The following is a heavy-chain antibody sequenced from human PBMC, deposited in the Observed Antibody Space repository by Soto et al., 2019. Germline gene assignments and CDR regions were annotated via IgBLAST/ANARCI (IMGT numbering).Heavy chain of an antibody. CDR2: IYYSGST. CDR3: ARDGSSGWVDS. Sequence: QVQLQESGPGLVKPSQTLSLTCTVSGGSISSGASYWTWIRQHPGKGLEWIGYIYYSGSTYYNPSLKSRVTISVDTSENQFPLNLSSVTAADTAVYYCARDGSSGWVDSWGQGILVTVSS. V-gene: IGHV4-31*03. J-gene: IGHJ4*02. D-gene: IGHD6-19*01. CDR1: GGSISSGASY.